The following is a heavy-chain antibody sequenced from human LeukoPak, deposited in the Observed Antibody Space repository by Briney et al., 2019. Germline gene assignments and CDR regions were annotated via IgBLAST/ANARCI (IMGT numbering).Heavy chain of an antibody. J-gene: IGHJ4*02. Sequence: SETLSLTCTVSGGSISSDTNYWGWIRQPPGKGLEWIGSIYYSGSTYYNPSLKSRVTMSVDTSKNQFSLKLDSVTAADTAFYYCARDRQYYYDSSGYFSPLDSWGQGTLVIVSS. CDR1: GGSISSDTNY. CDR3: ARDRQYYYDSSGYFSPLDS. D-gene: IGHD3-22*01. V-gene: IGHV4-39*07. CDR2: IYYSGST.